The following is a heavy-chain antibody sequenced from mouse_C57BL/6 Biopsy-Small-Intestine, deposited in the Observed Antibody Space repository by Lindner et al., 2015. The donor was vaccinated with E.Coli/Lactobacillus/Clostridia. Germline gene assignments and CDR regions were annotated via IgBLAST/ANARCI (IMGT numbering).Heavy chain of an antibody. CDR2: IYPGDGDT. Sequence: VQLQESGPELVKPGASVKISCKASGYAFSSSWMNWVKQRPGKGLEWIGRIYPGDGDTNYNGKFKGKAILTADKSSSTAYMQLSSLTSEDSAVYFCARRAPYYFDYWGQGTTLTVSS. CDR3: ARRAPYYFDY. D-gene: IGHD3-3*01. CDR1: GYAFSSSW. J-gene: IGHJ2*01. V-gene: IGHV1-82*01.